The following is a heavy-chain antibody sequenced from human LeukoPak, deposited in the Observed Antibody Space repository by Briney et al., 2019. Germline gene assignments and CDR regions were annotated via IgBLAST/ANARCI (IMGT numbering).Heavy chain of an antibody. D-gene: IGHD3-16*01. V-gene: IGHV3-23*01. CDR2: IKGGGSST. Sequence: GGSLRLSCAASGFTFSSSAMSSVRQAPGKGLGWVSAIKGGGSSTYYADSVKGRFTISIDNSKNTLYLQMNSLRAEDTAVYYCAKAPGGIVGYWGQGTLVTVSS. J-gene: IGHJ4*02. CDR1: GFTFSSSA. CDR3: AKAPGGIVGY.